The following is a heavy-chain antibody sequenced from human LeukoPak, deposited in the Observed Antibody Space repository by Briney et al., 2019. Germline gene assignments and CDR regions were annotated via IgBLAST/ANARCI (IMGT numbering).Heavy chain of an antibody. D-gene: IGHD3-10*01. J-gene: IGHJ4*02. CDR2: ISGSGGST. CDR3: AKHGFGVFEGY. Sequence: GGSLRLSCAASGSGFIFSNYGMRWVRQAPGKGLEWVSAISGSGGSTYYADSVKGRFTISRDNSKNTLYLQMNSLRAEDTAVYYCAKHGFGVFEGYWGQGTLVTVSS. CDR1: GSGFIFSNYG. V-gene: IGHV3-23*01.